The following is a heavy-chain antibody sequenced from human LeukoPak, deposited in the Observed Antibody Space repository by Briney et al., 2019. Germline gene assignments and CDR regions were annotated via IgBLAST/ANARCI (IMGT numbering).Heavy chain of an antibody. CDR3: ARDANIAAAGATYGVDV. CDR1: GGSFSGYY. Sequence: PSETLSLTCAVYGGSFSGYYWSWIRQPPGKGLEWIGEINHSGSTNYNPSLKSRVTISVDTSKNQFSLKLSSVTAADTAVYYCARDANIAAAGATYGVDVWGQGTTVTVSS. J-gene: IGHJ6*02. V-gene: IGHV4-34*01. CDR2: INHSGST. D-gene: IGHD6-13*01.